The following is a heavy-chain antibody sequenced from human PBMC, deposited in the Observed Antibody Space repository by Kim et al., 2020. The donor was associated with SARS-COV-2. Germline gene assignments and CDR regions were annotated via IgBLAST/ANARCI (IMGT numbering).Heavy chain of an antibody. V-gene: IGHV3-7*01. CDR3: ARDRITGSDNWFDP. Sequence: GGSLRLSCAGSGFTFTNYWLSWVRQGPGKGLEWVASINEDGSEESYVDSLRGRFTISRDNAKNSVFLQMSSLRAEDTAVYYCARDRITGSDNWFDPWGQGTLVTVSS. D-gene: IGHD1-20*01. CDR1: GFTFTNYW. CDR2: INEDGSEE. J-gene: IGHJ5*02.